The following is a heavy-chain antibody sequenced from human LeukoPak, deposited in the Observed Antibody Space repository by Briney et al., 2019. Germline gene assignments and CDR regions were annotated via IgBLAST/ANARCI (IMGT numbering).Heavy chain of an antibody. Sequence: GGSLRLSCAASGFLVNTNYMTWVRQAPGRGLEWVSFIYADGNTYYADSVKGRFTISRDISKNAVYLQMNSLRAEDTAVYYCARDDGGSYWDYFDYWGQGILVTVSS. CDR3: ARDDGGSYWDYFDY. V-gene: IGHV3-53*01. J-gene: IGHJ4*02. CDR1: GFLVNTNY. CDR2: IYADGNT. D-gene: IGHD1-26*01.